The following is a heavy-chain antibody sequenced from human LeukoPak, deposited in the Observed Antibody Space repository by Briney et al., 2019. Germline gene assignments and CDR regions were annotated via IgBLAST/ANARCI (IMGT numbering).Heavy chain of an antibody. D-gene: IGHD3-22*01. CDR1: GYTLTELS. Sequence: ASVKVSCKVSGYTLTELSMHWVRQAPGKGLEWMGGFDPEDGETIYAQKFQGRVTMTEGTSTDTAYMELSSLRSEDTAVYYCATPDSSGYYFGRVFDYWGQGTLVTVSS. CDR2: FDPEDGET. V-gene: IGHV1-24*01. CDR3: ATPDSSGYYFGRVFDY. J-gene: IGHJ4*02.